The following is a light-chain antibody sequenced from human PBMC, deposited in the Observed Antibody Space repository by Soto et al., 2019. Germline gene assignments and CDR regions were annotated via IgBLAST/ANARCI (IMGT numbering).Light chain of an antibody. Sequence: EIVLTQSPGTLSLSPGERATLSCRASQSVTSSYLAWYQQKPGQAPRLLIDGASSRATGIPDRFSGSGSGTDFTLTISRLEPEDFAVYYCQQYASSAYTFGQGTKLAIK. CDR1: QSVTSSY. CDR3: QQYASSAYT. J-gene: IGKJ2*01. CDR2: GAS. V-gene: IGKV3-20*01.